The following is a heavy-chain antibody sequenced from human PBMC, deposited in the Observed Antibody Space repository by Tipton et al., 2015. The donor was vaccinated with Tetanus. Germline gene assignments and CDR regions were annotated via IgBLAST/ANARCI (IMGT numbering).Heavy chain of an antibody. J-gene: IGHJ1*01. CDR3: AGGEQLAAEYFQH. Sequence: QVQLVQSGAEVKKPGASVKVSYKASGYTFTSYYMHWVRQAPGQGLEWMGIINPSGGSTSYAQKFQGRVTMTRDTSTSTVYMELSSLRSEDTAVYYCAGGEQLAAEYFQHWGQGTLVTVSS. CDR2: INPSGGST. D-gene: IGHD6-13*01. V-gene: IGHV1-46*01. CDR1: GYTFTSYY.